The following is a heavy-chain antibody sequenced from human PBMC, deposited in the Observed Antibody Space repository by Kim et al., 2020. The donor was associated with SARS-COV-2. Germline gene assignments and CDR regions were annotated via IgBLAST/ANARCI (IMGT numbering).Heavy chain of an antibody. J-gene: IGHJ6*02. CDR3: ATDTAMDNYYYYGMDV. V-gene: IGHV1-24*01. CDR1: GYTLTELS. D-gene: IGHD5-18*01. Sequence: ASVKVSCKVSGYTLTELSMHWVRQAPGKGLEWMGGFDPEDGETIYAQKFQGRVTMTEDTSTDTAYMELSSLRSEDTAVYYCATDTAMDNYYYYGMDVWGQGTTVTVSS. CDR2: FDPEDGET.